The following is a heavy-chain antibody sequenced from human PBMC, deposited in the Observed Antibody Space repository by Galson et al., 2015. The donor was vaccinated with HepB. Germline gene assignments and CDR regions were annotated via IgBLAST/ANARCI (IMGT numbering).Heavy chain of an antibody. CDR3: ARGGIAVAGGYAFDI. V-gene: IGHV3-66*02. CDR1: GFTDSSNY. J-gene: IGHJ3*02. CDR2: IYSGGST. D-gene: IGHD6-19*01. Sequence: SLRLSCAASGFTDSSNYMSWVRQAPGKGLEWVSVIYSGGSTYYADSVKGRFAISRDNSKNTLYLQMNSLRAEDTAVYYCARGGIAVAGGYAFDIWGQGTMVTVSS.